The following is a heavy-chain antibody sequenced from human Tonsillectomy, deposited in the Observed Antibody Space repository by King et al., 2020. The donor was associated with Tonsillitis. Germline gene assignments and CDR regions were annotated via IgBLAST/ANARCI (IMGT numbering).Heavy chain of an antibody. V-gene: IGHV4-39*01. CDR1: GGSISSTSCY. D-gene: IGHD6-19*01. CDR2: IYYSGST. J-gene: IGHJ4*02. CDR3: ARLRWDVVVAGPKFDY. Sequence: LQLQESGPGLVKPSETLSLNCTVSGGSISSTSCYWGWIRQPPGKGLEWIGSIYYSGSTYYNPSLKSRVTISVDTSKNQFSLKLSSVTAADTAVYYCARLRWDVVVAGPKFDYWREGILVTVSS.